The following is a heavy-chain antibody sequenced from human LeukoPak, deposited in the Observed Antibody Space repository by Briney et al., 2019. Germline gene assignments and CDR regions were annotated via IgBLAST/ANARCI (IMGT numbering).Heavy chain of an antibody. Sequence: SGGSLRLSCAASGFTFSSYAMSWVRQAPGKGLEWVSAISGSGGSTYYADSVKGRFTISRDNSKNTLYLQMNSLRAEDTAVYYCARTYSGSYPNYYYYYGMDVWGQGTTVTVSS. CDR2: ISGSGGST. CDR1: GFTFSSYA. V-gene: IGHV3-23*01. J-gene: IGHJ6*02. D-gene: IGHD1-26*01. CDR3: ARTYSGSYPNYYYYYGMDV.